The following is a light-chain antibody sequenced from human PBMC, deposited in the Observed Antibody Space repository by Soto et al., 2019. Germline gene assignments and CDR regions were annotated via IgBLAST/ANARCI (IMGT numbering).Light chain of an antibody. CDR1: QSVSSY. CDR3: QQRSNWPLT. V-gene: IGKV3-11*01. CDR2: DAS. J-gene: IGKJ4*01. Sequence: EIVLTQSPATLSLSPGERATLSCRASQSVSSYLGWYQQKPGQAPRLLIYDASNRATGIPARFSGSGSGTDVTLTIISLEPEDFAVYYCQQRSNWPLTFGGGTKVKIK.